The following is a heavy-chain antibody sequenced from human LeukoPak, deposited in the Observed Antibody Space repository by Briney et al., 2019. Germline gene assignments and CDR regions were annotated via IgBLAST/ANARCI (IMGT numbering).Heavy chain of an antibody. J-gene: IGHJ4*02. V-gene: IGHV3-7*01. Sequence: GGSLRLSCAASGFTLSSYWMSWVRQAPGKGLEWVANIKQDGSEKYYVDSVKGRFTISRDNAKNSLYLQMNSLRAEDTAVYYCARDRKRYSSAAGYFDYWGQGTLVTVSS. CDR3: ARDRKRYSSAAGYFDY. CDR2: IKQDGSEK. CDR1: GFTLSSYW. D-gene: IGHD6-19*01.